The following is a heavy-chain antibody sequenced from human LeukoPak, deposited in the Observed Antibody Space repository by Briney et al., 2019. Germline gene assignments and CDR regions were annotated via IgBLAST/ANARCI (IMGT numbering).Heavy chain of an antibody. D-gene: IGHD3-10*01. Sequence: SETLSLTCNVSGDSISNYYWNWIRQPPGKGLEWIGNIYYSGNTNYNPSLKSRVTILVDTSKNQVSLKLSSVTAADTAVYYCAREGSLGWVRGHWFDPWGQGTLVTVSS. CDR3: AREGSLGWVRGHWFDP. CDR1: GDSISNYY. V-gene: IGHV4-59*12. J-gene: IGHJ5*02. CDR2: IYYSGNT.